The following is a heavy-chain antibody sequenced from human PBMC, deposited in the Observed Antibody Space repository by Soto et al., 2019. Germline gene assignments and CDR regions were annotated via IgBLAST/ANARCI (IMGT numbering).Heavy chain of an antibody. D-gene: IGHD6-6*01. V-gene: IGHV1-69*06. Sequence: SVKVSCKASGGTFSSYAISWVRQAPGQGLEWMGGIIPIFGTANYAQKFQGRVTITADKSTSTAYMELSSLRSEDTAVYYCARDYRAARRSSYYYGMDVWGQGTTVTVSS. J-gene: IGHJ6*02. CDR3: ARDYRAARRSSYYYGMDV. CDR2: IIPIFGTA. CDR1: GGTFSSYA.